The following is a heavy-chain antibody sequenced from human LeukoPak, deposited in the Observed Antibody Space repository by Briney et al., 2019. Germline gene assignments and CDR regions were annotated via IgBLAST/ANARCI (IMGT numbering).Heavy chain of an antibody. Sequence: GGSLRLSCAASGFTFSSYWMSWVRQAPGKGLEWVANIKQDGSEKYYVDSVKGRFTISRENAKNSLYLQMNSLRAGDTAVYYCLGRFGELEYWGQGTLVTVSS. CDR2: IKQDGSEK. J-gene: IGHJ4*02. D-gene: IGHD3-10*01. V-gene: IGHV3-7*01. CDR3: LGRFGELEY. CDR1: GFTFSSYW.